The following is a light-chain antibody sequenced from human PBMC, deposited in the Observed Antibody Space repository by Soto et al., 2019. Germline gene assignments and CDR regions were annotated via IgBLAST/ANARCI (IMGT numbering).Light chain of an antibody. CDR1: QSISSSY. V-gene: IGKV3-20*01. J-gene: IGKJ1*01. CDR3: QQYQNLWT. CDR2: AAS. Sequence: EIVLTQSPVTLSLSPGERATLSCRASQSISSSYLAWYQQKPGQAPRLLIYAASTRATGIPDSFSGSGSGTEFTLTINSLQSEDFAVYYCQQYQNLWTFGQGTKVDIK.